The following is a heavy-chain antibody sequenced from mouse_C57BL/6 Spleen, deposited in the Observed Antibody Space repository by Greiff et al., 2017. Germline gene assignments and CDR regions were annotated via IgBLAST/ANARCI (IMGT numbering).Heavy chain of an antibody. J-gene: IGHJ2*01. CDR3: ARHPSITTVVATDY. CDR1: GFTFSSYG. Sequence: EVQLVESGGDLVKPGGSLKLSCAASGFTFSSYGMSWVRQTPDKRLEWVATISSGGSYTYYPDSVKGRFTISRDNAKNTLYLQMSSLKSEDTAMYYCARHPSITTVVATDYWGQGTTLTVSS. V-gene: IGHV5-6*01. CDR2: ISSGGSYT. D-gene: IGHD1-1*01.